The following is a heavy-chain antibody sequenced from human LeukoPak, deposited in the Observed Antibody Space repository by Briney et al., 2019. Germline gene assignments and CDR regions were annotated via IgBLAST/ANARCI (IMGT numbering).Heavy chain of an antibody. CDR1: GFTVSSNY. D-gene: IGHD2-2*01. Sequence: GGSLRLSCAASGFTVSSNYMSWVRQAPGKGLEWVSVIYSGGSTYYADSVKGRFTISRDNSKNTLYLQMNSLRAEDTAVYYCARTLAMLDMDVWGKGTTVTVSS. J-gene: IGHJ6*03. CDR3: ARTLAMLDMDV. V-gene: IGHV3-53*01. CDR2: IYSGGST.